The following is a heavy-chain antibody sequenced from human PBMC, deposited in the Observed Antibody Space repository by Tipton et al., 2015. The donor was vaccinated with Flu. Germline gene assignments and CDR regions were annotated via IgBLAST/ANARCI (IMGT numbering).Heavy chain of an antibody. Sequence: TLSLTCTVSGGSISSGTYYWSWIRQHPGEGLEWIGSIYYSGSTYYNPSLKSRVTISVDTSKNQFSLKLSSVTAADTAVYYCARGTTASLRGGNWFDPRGQGTLVTVSS. D-gene: IGHD4-11*01. CDR3: ARGTTASLRGGNWFDP. CDR2: IYYSGST. J-gene: IGHJ5*02. V-gene: IGHV4-39*07. CDR1: GGSISSGTYY.